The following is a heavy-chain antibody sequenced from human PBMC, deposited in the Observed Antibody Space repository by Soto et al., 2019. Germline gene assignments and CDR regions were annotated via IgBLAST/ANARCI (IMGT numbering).Heavy chain of an antibody. V-gene: IGHV4-59*12. D-gene: IGHD5-12*01. CDR1: GGSISSYY. CDR3: AVASYMVASDWDY. J-gene: IGHJ4*02. Sequence: SETLSLTCTVSGGSISSYYWSWIRQPPGKGLEWIGYIYYSGSTNYTPSLKSRVTISIDTSKNTLYLKLNTVTAADTAVYYCAVASYMVASDWDYWGQGTLVTVSS. CDR2: IYYSGST.